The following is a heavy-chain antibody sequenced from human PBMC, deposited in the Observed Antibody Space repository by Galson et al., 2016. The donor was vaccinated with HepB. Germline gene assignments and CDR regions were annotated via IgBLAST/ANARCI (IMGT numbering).Heavy chain of an antibody. J-gene: IGHJ4*02. V-gene: IGHV1-46*01. CDR1: GYTFTDHY. Sequence: SVKVSCKASGYTFTDHYIHWVRQAPGQGLEWMGIINPSGGSTSYAQKFQGRVTMTRDTSTSTVYMELSSLRSEDTAVYYCARDRHYYGSGSYPSRYFDYWGQGTLVTVSS. CDR2: INPSGGST. CDR3: ARDRHYYGSGSYPSRYFDY. D-gene: IGHD3-10*01.